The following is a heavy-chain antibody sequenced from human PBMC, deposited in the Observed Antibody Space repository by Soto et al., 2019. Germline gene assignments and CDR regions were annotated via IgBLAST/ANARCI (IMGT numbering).Heavy chain of an antibody. V-gene: IGHV4-31*03. D-gene: IGHD4-4*01. Sequence: PSETLSLTCTVSGGSISSGGYYWSWIRQHPGKGLEWIGYIYYSGSTYYNPSLKSRVTISVDTSKNQFSLKLSSVTAADTAVYYCARVSVTTIRRWFDPWGQGTLVTVS. CDR3: ARVSVTTIRRWFDP. J-gene: IGHJ5*02. CDR2: IYYSGST. CDR1: GGSISSGGYY.